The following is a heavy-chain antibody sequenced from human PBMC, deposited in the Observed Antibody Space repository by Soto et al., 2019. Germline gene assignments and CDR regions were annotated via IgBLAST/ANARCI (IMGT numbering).Heavy chain of an antibody. D-gene: IGHD5-18*01. J-gene: IGHJ6*02. CDR1: GGSISSGGYY. Sequence: PSETLSLTCTVSGGSISSGGYYWSWIRQHPGKGLEWIGYIYYSGSTYYSPSLKSRVTISVDTSKNQFSLKLSSVTAADTAVYYCASLGYSYGYYYYGMDVWGQGTTVTVSS. CDR3: ASLGYSYGYYYYGMDV. CDR2: IYYSGST. V-gene: IGHV4-31*03.